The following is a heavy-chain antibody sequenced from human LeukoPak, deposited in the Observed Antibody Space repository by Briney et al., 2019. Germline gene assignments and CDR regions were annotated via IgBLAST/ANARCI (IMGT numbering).Heavy chain of an antibody. CDR3: ARGSIVTIFGVVMTEGMDV. D-gene: IGHD3-3*01. Sequence: GGSLRLSCAASGFTFSSYAMHWVRQAPGKGLEYVSAISSNGGSTYYANSVKGRFTISRDNSKNTLYLQMGSLRAEDMAVYYCARGSIVTIFGVVMTEGMDVWGQGTTVTVSS. V-gene: IGHV3-64*01. CDR1: GFTFSSYA. CDR2: ISSNGGST. J-gene: IGHJ6*02.